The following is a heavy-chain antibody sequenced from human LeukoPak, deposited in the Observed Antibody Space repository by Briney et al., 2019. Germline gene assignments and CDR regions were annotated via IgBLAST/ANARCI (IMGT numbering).Heavy chain of an antibody. V-gene: IGHV3-43*01. D-gene: IGHD3-10*02. J-gene: IGHJ4*02. CDR3: AKELDTMFFDY. CDR1: GFNFDRYT. CDR2: AGWAGGTT. Sequence: GRSLRLSCATSGFNFDRYTIHWVRQAPGKGLEWVSLAGWAGGTTFYSDSVRGRFTISRDSGRKSVYLQMNSLTTDDTAFYFCAKELDTMFFDYWGQGALVTVSS.